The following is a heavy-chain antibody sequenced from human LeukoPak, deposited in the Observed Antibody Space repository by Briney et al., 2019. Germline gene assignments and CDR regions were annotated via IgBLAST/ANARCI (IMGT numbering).Heavy chain of an antibody. CDR3: ARGGLRAGAARDYYYYYMDV. Sequence: SSETLSLTCAVYGVSFSGYYWSWIRQPPGKGLEWIGEINHSGSTNYNPSLKSRVTISVDTSKNQFSLKLSSVTAADTAVYYCARGGLRAGAARDYYYYYMDVWGKGTTVTVSS. V-gene: IGHV4-34*01. CDR1: GVSFSGYY. J-gene: IGHJ6*03. D-gene: IGHD6-6*01. CDR2: INHSGST.